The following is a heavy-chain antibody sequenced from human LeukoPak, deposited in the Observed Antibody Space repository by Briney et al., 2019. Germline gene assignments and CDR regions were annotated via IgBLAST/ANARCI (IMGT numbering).Heavy chain of an antibody. CDR2: ISSSGSTI. V-gene: IGHV3-11*01. Sequence: GGSLRLSCAASGFTFSDYYMSWIRQAPGKGLEWVSYISSSGSTIYYADSVKGRFTISRDNAKNSLYLQVNSLRAEDTAVYYCARDPDRRGIAVAGIFVWGQGTLVTVSS. CDR1: GFTFSDYY. CDR3: ARDPDRRGIAVAGIFV. J-gene: IGHJ4*02. D-gene: IGHD6-19*01.